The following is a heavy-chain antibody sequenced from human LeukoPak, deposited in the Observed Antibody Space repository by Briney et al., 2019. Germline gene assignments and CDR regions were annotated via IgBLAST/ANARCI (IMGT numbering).Heavy chain of an antibody. CDR2: VHRSGGT. Sequence: SETLSLTCAVSGVSINSDNWWTWVRQPPGKGLEWIGEVHRSGGTNYNPSLRSRLTISLDESKNHFSLKLTSVTAADTAVYYCARLGVTTLNWFDPWGQGTLVTVSS. CDR3: ARLGVTTLNWFDP. CDR1: GVSINSDNW. D-gene: IGHD4-11*01. J-gene: IGHJ5*02. V-gene: IGHV4-4*02.